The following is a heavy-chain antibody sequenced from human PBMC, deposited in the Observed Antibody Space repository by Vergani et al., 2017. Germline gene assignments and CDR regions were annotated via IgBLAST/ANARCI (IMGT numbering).Heavy chain of an antibody. V-gene: IGHV4-38-2*02. Sequence: QLQLQESGPGLVKPSETLSLTCTVSGGSISYGYYWGWIRQPPGKGLEWIGSMWHSGTTNYNPSFKNRVTMSVDTSKNQFSLKLNSVTAADTAVYYCARGSRAEGGSGPDKWGQGTLVTVSS. CDR3: ARGSRAEGGSGPDK. D-gene: IGHD6-13*01. J-gene: IGHJ4*02. CDR1: GGSISYGYY. CDR2: MWHSGTT.